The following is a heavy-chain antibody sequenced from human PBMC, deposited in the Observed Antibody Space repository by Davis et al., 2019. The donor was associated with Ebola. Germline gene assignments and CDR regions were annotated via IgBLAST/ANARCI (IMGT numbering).Heavy chain of an antibody. CDR2: IQYSGST. Sequence: MPSETLSLTCTVSGGSISSRSYYWGWIRQSPGKGLEWIGNIQYSGSTYYNPTLKSRVTISADTSKSQFSLKLRSVTAADTAVYYCARLITYYYDSSGYYSPYYFDYWGQGTLVTVSS. CDR3: ARLITYYYDSSGYYSPYYFDY. V-gene: IGHV4-39*01. D-gene: IGHD3-22*01. CDR1: GGSISSRSYY. J-gene: IGHJ4*02.